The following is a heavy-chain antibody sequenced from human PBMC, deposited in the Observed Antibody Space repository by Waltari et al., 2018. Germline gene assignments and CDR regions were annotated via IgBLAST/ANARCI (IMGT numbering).Heavy chain of an antibody. Sequence: EEQLLESGGGLVQPGDSLRLSCAASGFRFSNYWMNWVRQAPGKGLVWVARISNDESSITYADSVKGRFTISRDNSKNTLYLQMNSLRAEDTAVYSCARVHSLGQYDSNGQESNFDHWGQGALVTVSS. D-gene: IGHD3-16*01. CDR2: ISNDESSI. V-gene: IGHV3-74*03. J-gene: IGHJ4*02. CDR3: ARVHSLGQYDSNGQESNFDH. CDR1: GFRFSNYW.